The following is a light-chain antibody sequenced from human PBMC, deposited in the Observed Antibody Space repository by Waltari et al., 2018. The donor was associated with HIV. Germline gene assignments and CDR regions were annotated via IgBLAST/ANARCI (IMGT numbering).Light chain of an antibody. V-gene: IGLV3-25*03. J-gene: IGLJ1*01. CDR2: KDT. Sequence: SFELTQPPSVSVSPGQTARNTCHGDALAKQYTYWYQQKPGQAPVVVIYKDTERPSGIPERFSGSSSGTTVTLTISAVQAEDEADYYCQSADTSGTRVFASGTKVTVL. CDR1: ALAKQY. CDR3: QSADTSGTRV.